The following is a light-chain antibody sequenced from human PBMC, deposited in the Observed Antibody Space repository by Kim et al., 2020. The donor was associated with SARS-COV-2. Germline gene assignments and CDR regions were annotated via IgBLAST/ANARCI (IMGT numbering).Light chain of an antibody. CDR3: QQYGSSPSYS. J-gene: IGKJ2*03. CDR1: QSVSRSY. CDR2: GAS. Sequence: SPGESATLSCRASQSVSRSYLAWYQQKPGQAPRLLIYGASSRATGIPDRFSGSGSGTDFTLTISRLEPEDFAVYYCQQYGSSPSYSFGQGTKLEI. V-gene: IGKV3-20*01.